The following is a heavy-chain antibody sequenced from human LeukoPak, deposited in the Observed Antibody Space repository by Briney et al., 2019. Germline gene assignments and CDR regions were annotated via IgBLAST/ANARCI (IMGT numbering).Heavy chain of an antibody. CDR1: GFTFRNYW. CDR2: IKLDGSKK. Sequence: SGGSLRLSCAASGFTFRNYWMAWVRQAPGKGPEWVANIKLDGSKKYYVDAGKGRFTNSRDNAENSLYQQLNSRRAEDTALYCCARKRPNYFDYWGQGTLVTVSS. V-gene: IGHV3-7*01. J-gene: IGHJ4*02. CDR3: ARKRPNYFDY.